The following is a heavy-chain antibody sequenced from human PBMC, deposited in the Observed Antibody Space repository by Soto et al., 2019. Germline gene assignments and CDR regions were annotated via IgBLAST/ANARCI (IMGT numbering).Heavy chain of an antibody. D-gene: IGHD4-17*01. CDR1: GFTFSSYS. Sequence: EVQLVESGGGLVKPGGSLRLSCAASGFTFSSYSMNWVRQAPGKGLEWVSSISSSSSYIYYADSVKGRFTISRDNAKNSLYLQMNSLRAEDTAVYYCARVSTVTTSMDGWGQGTTVTVSS. CDR2: ISSSSSYI. CDR3: ARVSTVTTSMDG. V-gene: IGHV3-21*01. J-gene: IGHJ6*02.